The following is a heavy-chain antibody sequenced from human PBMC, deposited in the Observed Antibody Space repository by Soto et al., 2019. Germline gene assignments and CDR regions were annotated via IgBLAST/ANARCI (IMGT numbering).Heavy chain of an antibody. CDR3: ARPFSGVDDY. CDR1: GGSISSSSYY. CDR2: IYYSGST. D-gene: IGHD2-8*01. V-gene: IGHV4-39*01. J-gene: IGHJ4*02. Sequence: ALTCTVSGGSISSSSYYWGWVRQPPGKGLEWIGSIYYSGSTYYNPSLKSRVTISVDTSKNQFSLKLSSVTAADTAVYYCARPFSGVDDYWGQGTLDTVSS.